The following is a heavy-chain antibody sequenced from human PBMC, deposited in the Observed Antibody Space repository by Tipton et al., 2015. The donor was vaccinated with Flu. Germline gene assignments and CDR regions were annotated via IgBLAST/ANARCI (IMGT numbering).Heavy chain of an antibody. J-gene: IGHJ4*02. CDR1: GYPFTAFW. V-gene: IGHV5-51*01. Sequence: QLVQSGAEVKKPGESLKISCRGSGYPFTAFWIGWVRHMPGKGLEWMGLIYPGDSQTRYSPSFQGHVTISADKSIDTAYLHWSSLKASDTAMYYCARQDCSSSTCYIDYWGQGTLVTVSS. CDR3: ARQDCSSSTCYIDY. CDR2: IYPGDSQT. D-gene: IGHD2-2*02.